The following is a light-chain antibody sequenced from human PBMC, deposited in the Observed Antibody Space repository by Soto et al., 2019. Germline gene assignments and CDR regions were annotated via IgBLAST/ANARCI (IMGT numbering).Light chain of an antibody. J-gene: IGLJ2*01. V-gene: IGLV1-44*01. CDR2: RST. CDR1: SSNVGRNS. CDR3: SAWYDSRSVVF. Sequence: QSVLTQPPSASGTPGQRVTISCSGSSSNVGRNSVNWYQHFPGTAPKVLISRSTQRPSGVPDRFSGSKSGTSASLATSGLQSEVDGDYYCSAWYDSRSVVFFCGGTKLTV.